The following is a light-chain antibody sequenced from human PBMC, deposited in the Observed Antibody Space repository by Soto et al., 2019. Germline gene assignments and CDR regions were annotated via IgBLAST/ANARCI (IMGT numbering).Light chain of an antibody. CDR2: RAS. Sequence: EIVLTQSPGTLSLSPGERATLSCRASQSVSSDYLAWYQQKPGQTPEVLIYRASSRATGIPDRFSGSGSGTDFTLTISRLEPEDFAVYYCQQYGSSPLTFGGGTKVEIK. V-gene: IGKV3-20*01. CDR1: QSVSSDY. J-gene: IGKJ4*01. CDR3: QQYGSSPLT.